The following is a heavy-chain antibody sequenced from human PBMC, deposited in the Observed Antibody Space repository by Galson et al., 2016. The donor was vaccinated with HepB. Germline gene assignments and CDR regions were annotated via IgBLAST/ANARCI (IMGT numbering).Heavy chain of an antibody. V-gene: IGHV3-53*01. CDR3: ARDRLRGVVGSFHP. J-gene: IGHJ5*02. D-gene: IGHD3-10*01. Sequence: SLRLSCAASGFTVSDNYITWVRQAPGKGLEWVSIIYDGGLTYYADSVKGRFTISRDNSKNTVYLQVNSLTAEDPAIYYCARDRLRGVVGSFHPWGQGTLVTDSS. CDR2: IYDGGLT. CDR1: GFTVSDNY.